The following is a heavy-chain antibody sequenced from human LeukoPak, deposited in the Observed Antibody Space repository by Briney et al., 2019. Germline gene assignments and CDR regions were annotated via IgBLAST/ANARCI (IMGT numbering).Heavy chain of an antibody. J-gene: IGHJ4*02. CDR2: IYYSGST. CDR3: ARVRCDSCSLDY. CDR1: GGSISNYY. Sequence: PSETLSLTCTVSGGSISNYYWSWIRQPPGKGLEWIGYIYYSGSTNYNPSLKSRVTISVDTSKNQFSLRLSSVTAADTAVYYCARVRCDSCSLDYWGQGTLVTVSS. V-gene: IGHV4-59*01. D-gene: IGHD2-2*01.